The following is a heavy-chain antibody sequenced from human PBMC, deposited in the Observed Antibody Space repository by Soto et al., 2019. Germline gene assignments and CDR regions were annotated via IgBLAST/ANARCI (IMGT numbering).Heavy chain of an antibody. D-gene: IGHD1-26*01. J-gene: IGHJ4*02. Sequence: EVQLVESGGGLVQPGGSLRLSCATSGFTFSTWIHWVRQAPGEGLVWVSRISGEGTVTDYAESVKGRFTVSRDIAKSTVFLQMNSLRVEDSAMYYCAQDGRSGSVTRPDHWGQGTLVTVSS. CDR1: GFTFSTW. V-gene: IGHV3-74*01. CDR3: AQDGRSGSVTRPDH. CDR2: ISGEGTVT.